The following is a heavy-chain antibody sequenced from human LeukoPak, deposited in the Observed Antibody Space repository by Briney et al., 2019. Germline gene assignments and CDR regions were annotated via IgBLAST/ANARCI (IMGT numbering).Heavy chain of an antibody. CDR2: INTNTGNP. CDR1: GYTFNRYA. J-gene: IGHJ4*02. D-gene: IGHD3-22*01. Sequence: ASVKVSCKASGYTFNRYAMNWVRQAPGQGLEWMGWINTNTGNPTYAQGLTGRFVFSLDTSVSTAYLQISSLKAEDTAVYYCARERPTKTYYYDSSGYDFWGQGTLVTVSS. CDR3: ARERPTKTYYYDSSGYDF. V-gene: IGHV7-4-1*02.